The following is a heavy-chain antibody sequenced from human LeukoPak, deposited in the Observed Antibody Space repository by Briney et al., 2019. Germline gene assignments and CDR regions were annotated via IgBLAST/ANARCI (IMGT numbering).Heavy chain of an antibody. D-gene: IGHD5-24*01. CDR3: AGGRDGYNY. V-gene: IGHV4-34*01. Sequence: PSETLSLTCTVSGGSISSYYWSWIRQPPGKGLEWIGEINHSGSTNYNPSLKSRVTISVDTSKNQFSLKLSSVTAADTAVYCCAGGRDGYNYWGQGTLVTVSS. CDR2: INHSGST. CDR1: GGSISSYY. J-gene: IGHJ4*02.